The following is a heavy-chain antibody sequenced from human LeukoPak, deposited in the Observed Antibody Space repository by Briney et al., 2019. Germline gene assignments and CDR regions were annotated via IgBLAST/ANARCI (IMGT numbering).Heavy chain of an antibody. J-gene: IGHJ4*02. CDR2: VRYDGSNK. D-gene: IGHD5-18*01. CDR1: GFTFSSYA. V-gene: IGHV3-30*02. CDR3: AKGRGQSYPHYYFDS. Sequence: PGGSLRLSCAASGFTFSSYAMSWVRQAPGKGLEWVAFVRYDGSNKYYADSVKGRFTISRDSSKNTLYLQMNSLRPEDTAVYYCAKGRGQSYPHYYFDSWGQGILVTVSS.